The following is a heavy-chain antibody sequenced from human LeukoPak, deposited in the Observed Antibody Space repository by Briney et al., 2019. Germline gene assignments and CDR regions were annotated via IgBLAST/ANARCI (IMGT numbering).Heavy chain of an antibody. J-gene: IGHJ4*02. Sequence: QAGGSLRLSCAASGFTFSSSAMSWVRQAPGKGLEWVSYISGSGGSTYYADSEKGRFTISRDNSKNTLYLQMNSLRAEDTAVYYCAKDRITMVRGVDYWGQGTLVTVSS. V-gene: IGHV3-23*01. CDR1: GFTFSSSA. CDR2: ISGSGGST. CDR3: AKDRITMVRGVDY. D-gene: IGHD3-10*01.